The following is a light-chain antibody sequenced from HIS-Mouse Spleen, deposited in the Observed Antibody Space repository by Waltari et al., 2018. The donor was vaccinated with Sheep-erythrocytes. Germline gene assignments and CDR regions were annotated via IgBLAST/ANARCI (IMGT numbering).Light chain of an antibody. V-gene: IGLV2-14*01. CDR2: EVS. CDR3: SSYTSSSTQV. Sequence: QSALTQPASVSGSPGQSITISCTGTSSDVGVYNYVSWYQQHPAKAPKLMSYEVSNRPSGVSNRFSGSKSGNPASLTLSGLQAEDEADYYCSSYTSSSTQVFGGGTKLTVL. J-gene: IGLJ2*01. CDR1: SSDVGVYNY.